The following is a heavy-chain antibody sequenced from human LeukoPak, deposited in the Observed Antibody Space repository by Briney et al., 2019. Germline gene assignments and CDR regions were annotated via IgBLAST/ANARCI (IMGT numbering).Heavy chain of an antibody. J-gene: IGHJ3*02. CDR3: AREGEYYYGSGRRSVEYAFDI. CDR2: ISYDGSNK. D-gene: IGHD3-10*01. CDR1: GFTFSSYA. Sequence: GRSLRLSCAASGFTFSSYAMHWVRQVPGKGLEWVAVISYDGSNKYYADSVKGRFTISRDKSKNTLYLQMNSLRAEDTAVYYCAREGEYYYGSGRRSVEYAFDIWGQGTMVTVSS. V-gene: IGHV3-30*04.